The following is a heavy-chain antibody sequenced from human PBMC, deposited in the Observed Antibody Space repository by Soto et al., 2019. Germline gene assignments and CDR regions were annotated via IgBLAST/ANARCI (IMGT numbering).Heavy chain of an antibody. J-gene: IGHJ3*02. CDR2: ISYNGSNK. CDR3: AKDLRAPPGAFDI. V-gene: IGHV3-30*18. Sequence: GGSLRLSCAASGFTSSSYGMHWVRQAPGKGLEWVAVISYNGSNKYYADSVKGRFTISRDNSKNTLYLQMNSLRAEDTAVYYCAKDLRAPPGAFDIWGQGTMVTVSS. CDR1: GFTSSSYG. D-gene: IGHD3-10*01.